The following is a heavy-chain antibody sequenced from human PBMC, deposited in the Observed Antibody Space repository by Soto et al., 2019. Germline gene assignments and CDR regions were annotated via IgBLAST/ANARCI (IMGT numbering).Heavy chain of an antibody. CDR1: GGSISSGGYS. CDR3: ARSKCGGADNWFDP. Sequence: KPSETLSLTCAVSGGSISSGGYSWSWIRQPPGKGLEWIGYIYHSGSTYYNPSLKSRVTISVDRSKNQFSLKLSSVTAADTAVYYSARSKCGGADNWFDPWGQGTLVTVSS. D-gene: IGHD3-16*01. CDR2: IYHSGST. J-gene: IGHJ5*02. V-gene: IGHV4-30-2*01.